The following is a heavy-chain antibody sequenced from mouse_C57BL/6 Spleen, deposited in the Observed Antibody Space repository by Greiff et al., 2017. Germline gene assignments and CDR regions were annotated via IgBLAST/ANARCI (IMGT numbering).Heavy chain of an antibody. CDR3: ASSNRDDAMDY. CDR1: GYAFSSSW. CDR2: IYPGDGDT. D-gene: IGHD4-1*01. J-gene: IGHJ4*01. Sequence: QVQLKQSGPELVKPGASVKISCKASGYAFSSSWMNWVKQRPGKGLEWIGRIYPGDGDTNYNGKFKGKATLTADKSSSTAYMQLSSLTSEDSAVYFCASSNRDDAMDYWGQGTSVTVSS. V-gene: IGHV1-82*01.